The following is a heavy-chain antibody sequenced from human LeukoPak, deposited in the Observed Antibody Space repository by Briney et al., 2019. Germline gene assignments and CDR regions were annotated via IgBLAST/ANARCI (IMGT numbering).Heavy chain of an antibody. J-gene: IGHJ6*03. V-gene: IGHV3-7*01. D-gene: IGHD1-14*01. CDR3: ARVTRNPGLYYYYYYYMDV. Sequence: GGSLRLSCAASGFTFSSYWMSWVRQAPGKGLEWVANIKQDGSEKYYVDSVKGRFTISRDNAKNSLYLQMNSLRAEDTAVYYCARVTRNPGLYYYYYYYMDVWGKGTTVTVSS. CDR1: GFTFSSYW. CDR2: IKQDGSEK.